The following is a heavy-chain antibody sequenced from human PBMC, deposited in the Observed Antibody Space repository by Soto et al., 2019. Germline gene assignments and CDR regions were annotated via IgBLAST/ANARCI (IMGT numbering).Heavy chain of an antibody. V-gene: IGHV3-23*01. CDR1: GFTFGSYA. J-gene: IGHJ6*02. CDR3: AKGGSPTTIFGVLSYGMDV. D-gene: IGHD3-3*01. Sequence: PGGSLRLSCAASGFTFGSYAMSWVRQAPGKGLEWVSAISGSGSRTYYAYSVKGRLTISRDNSKNTLYLQMDTLRAEDTAVYYCAKGGSPTTIFGVLSYGMDVWGQGTTVTVSS. CDR2: ISGSGSRT.